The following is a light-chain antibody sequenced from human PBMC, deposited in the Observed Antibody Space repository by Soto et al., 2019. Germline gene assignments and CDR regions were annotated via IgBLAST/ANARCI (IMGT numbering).Light chain of an antibody. CDR1: QSVSNY. CDR3: QQSYSKPWT. CDR2: ASS. J-gene: IGKJ1*01. Sequence: DTQMTESPSSLSASVGDRVTITCGASQSVSNYLNWYQQKIGDAPKLLIYASSSLQSGVPSRITGSGSGTDFTLTISSLQPEDFAIYYCQQSYSKPWTFGQGTKVDIK. V-gene: IGKV1-39*01.